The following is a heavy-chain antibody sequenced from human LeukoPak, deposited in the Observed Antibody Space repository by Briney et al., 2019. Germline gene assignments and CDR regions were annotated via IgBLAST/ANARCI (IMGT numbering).Heavy chain of an antibody. J-gene: IGHJ5*02. V-gene: IGHV3-30-3*01. Sequence: PGGSLRLSCAASGFTFSSYAMHWVRQAPGKGLEWVAVISYDGSNKYYADSVKGRFTISRDNSKNTLYLQMNSLRAEDTAVYYCARDKIDTAMVEGEDNWFDPWGQGTLVTVSS. D-gene: IGHD5-18*01. CDR1: GFTFSSYA. CDR3: ARDKIDTAMVEGEDNWFDP. CDR2: ISYDGSNK.